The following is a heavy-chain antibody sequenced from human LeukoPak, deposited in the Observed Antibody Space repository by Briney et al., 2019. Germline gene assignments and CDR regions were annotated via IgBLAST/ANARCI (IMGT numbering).Heavy chain of an antibody. CDR3: ARRRYSSGWYSSYYFDY. D-gene: IGHD6-19*01. J-gene: IGHJ4*02. CDR2: IIPILGIA. V-gene: IGHV1-69*04. CDR1: GGTFSSYA. Sequence: ASVKVSCKASGGTFSSYAISWVRQAPGQGLEWMGRIIPILGIANYAQKFQGRVTITADKSTSTAYMELSSLRSEDTAVYYCARRRYSSGWYSSYYFDYWGQGTLVTVSS.